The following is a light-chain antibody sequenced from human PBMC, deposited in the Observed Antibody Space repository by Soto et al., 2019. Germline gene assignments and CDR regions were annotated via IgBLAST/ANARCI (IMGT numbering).Light chain of an antibody. CDR1: QSISSW. CDR3: QQYNSYSWT. Sequence: DIQMTQSPSNLSASFGDRVTITCRASQSISSWFAWYQQKPGKAPKLLIYKASSLESGVPSRFSGSGSGTEFTLTISRLKPDDFATYYCQQYNSYSWTFRQGTKVDIK. CDR2: KAS. J-gene: IGKJ1*01. V-gene: IGKV1-5*03.